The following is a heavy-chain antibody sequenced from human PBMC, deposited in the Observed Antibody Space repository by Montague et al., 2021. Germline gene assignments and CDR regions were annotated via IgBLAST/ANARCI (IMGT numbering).Heavy chain of an antibody. CDR1: GDSINGWY. Sequence: ETLSLTCSVSGDSINGWYWSWIRQPPGKGLEWIGSVFYSGATNYNPSLKSRVTMSADTSKNQVSLKVNSVTAADTAVYYCARQGFYESGGFFIWGLGTLGTVSS. CDR3: ARQGFYESGGFFI. CDR2: VFYSGAT. J-gene: IGHJ4*02. D-gene: IGHD3-22*01. V-gene: IGHV4-59*01.